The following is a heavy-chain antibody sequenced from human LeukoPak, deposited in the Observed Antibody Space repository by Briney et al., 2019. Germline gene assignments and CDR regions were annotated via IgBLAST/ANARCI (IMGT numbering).Heavy chain of an antibody. CDR3: ERVLSMIVVVINYYFDY. CDR1: GFTFSSYA. Sequence: PGRSLRLSCAASGFTFSSYAMHWVRQAPGKGLEWVAVISYDGSNKYYADSVKGRFTISRDNSKNTLYLQMNSLRAEDTAVYYCERVLSMIVVVINYYFDYWDQGTLVTVSS. V-gene: IGHV3-30*04. J-gene: IGHJ4*02. CDR2: ISYDGSNK. D-gene: IGHD3-22*01.